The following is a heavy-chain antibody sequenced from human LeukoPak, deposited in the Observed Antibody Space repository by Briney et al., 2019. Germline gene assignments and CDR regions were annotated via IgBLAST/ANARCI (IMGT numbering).Heavy chain of an antibody. CDR2: INPNSGGT. Sequence: ASVKVSCKASGYTFSGYYMHWVRQAPGQGLEWVGWINPNSGGTNYAQKFQGRVTMTRDTSISTAYMELSRLRSDDTAVYYCARVLDLEVPTVHPDAFDIWAQGTMVTVSS. CDR3: ARVLDLEVPTVHPDAFDI. CDR1: GYTFSGYY. D-gene: IGHD2-2*01. J-gene: IGHJ3*02. V-gene: IGHV1-2*02.